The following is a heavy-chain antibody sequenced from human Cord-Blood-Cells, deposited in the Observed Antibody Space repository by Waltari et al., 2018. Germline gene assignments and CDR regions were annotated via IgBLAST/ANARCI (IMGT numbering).Heavy chain of an antibody. J-gene: IGHJ3*02. CDR1: GGTFSSFP. CDR3: AGGRNPDAFDI. CDR2: IIPSLGTA. Sequence: QVQLVQSGAELKKPGSSVKVSCKASGGTFSSFPIRWLRQAPAQGLEWTGGIIPSLGTANYAQKFQGRVTITAGESTSTAYMELSSLRSEDTAVYYCAGGRNPDAFDIWGQGTMVTVSS. V-gene: IGHV1-69*01.